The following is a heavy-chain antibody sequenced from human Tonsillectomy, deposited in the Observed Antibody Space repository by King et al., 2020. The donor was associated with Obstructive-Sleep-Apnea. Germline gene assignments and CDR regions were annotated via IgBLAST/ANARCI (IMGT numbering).Heavy chain of an antibody. J-gene: IGHJ4*02. V-gene: IGHV6-1*01. CDR3: ARAVRKGRYSSNNAPYYFDY. CDR1: GDSVSSNSAA. Sequence: QVQLQQSGPGLVKPSQTLSLTCAISGDSVSSNSAAWNWIRQSPSRGLEWLGRTYYRSKWYNDYAVSVKSRITINPDTSKNQFSLQLNSVTPEDTAVYYCARAVRKGRYSSNNAPYYFDYWGQGTLVTVSS. D-gene: IGHD6-13*01. CDR2: TYYRSKWYN.